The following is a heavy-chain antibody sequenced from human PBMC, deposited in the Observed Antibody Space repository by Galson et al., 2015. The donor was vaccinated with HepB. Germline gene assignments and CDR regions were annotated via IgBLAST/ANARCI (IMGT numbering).Heavy chain of an antibody. J-gene: IGHJ6*02. CDR1: GGSVTNYY. V-gene: IGHV4-59*02. CDR3: AHGEVVVVPGAAEGSSHYYFGMDV. Sequence: SETLSLTCTVSGGSVTNYYWSWIRQPPGKGLEWIGYITYSGNTNYSPSLKSRVIVSVDTSKNQFSLKLRSVTAADTALYYCAHGEVVVVPGAAEGSSHYYFGMDVWGQGTTVTVAS. CDR2: ITYSGNT. D-gene: IGHD2-2*01.